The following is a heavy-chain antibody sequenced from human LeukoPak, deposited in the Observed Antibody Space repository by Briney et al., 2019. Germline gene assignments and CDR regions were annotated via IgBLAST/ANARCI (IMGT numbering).Heavy chain of an antibody. J-gene: IGHJ4*02. CDR1: GFPFDVQT. CDR3: ARGGATRGRFEN. V-gene: IGHV3-7*01. CDR2: MREDATEI. Sequence: GGSLRLSCAASGFPFDVQTMSWARQAPGKDLDWVASMREDATEIHYADSVKGRFTISRDNPKNSLYLQMNSLRAEDTAVYYCARGGATRGRFENWGQGTLVTVSS. D-gene: IGHD1-26*01.